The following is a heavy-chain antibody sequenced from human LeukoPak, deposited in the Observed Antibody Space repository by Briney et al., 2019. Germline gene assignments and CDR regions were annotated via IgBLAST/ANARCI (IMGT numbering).Heavy chain of an antibody. D-gene: IGHD2-2*01. V-gene: IGHV4-38-2*02. Sequence: PSETLSLTCNVSYYSIARGYYWGWIRQPPGKGLEWIGSIYRDGTTTYNPSLKSRVTISVDTSKNQFSLNLRSVTAADTAVYYCARERREQLLPPYTRSVTYFDYWGQGTLVTVSS. CDR1: YYSIARGYY. J-gene: IGHJ4*02. CDR3: ARERREQLLPPYTRSVTYFDY. CDR2: IYRDGTT.